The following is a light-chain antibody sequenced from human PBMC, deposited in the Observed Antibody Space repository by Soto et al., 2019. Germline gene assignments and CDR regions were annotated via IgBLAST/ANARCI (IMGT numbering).Light chain of an antibody. J-gene: IGLJ3*02. V-gene: IGLV2-14*03. Sequence: QSALTQPASVSGSPGQSITISCTGTSSDVGGYHYVSWYQQHPGKAPKLMIYDVTNRPSGVSNRFSGSKSVNTASLTISGLQAEDEADYYCSSYTSSTLWVLGGGTQLTVL. CDR3: SSYTSSTLWV. CDR1: SSDVGGYHY. CDR2: DVT.